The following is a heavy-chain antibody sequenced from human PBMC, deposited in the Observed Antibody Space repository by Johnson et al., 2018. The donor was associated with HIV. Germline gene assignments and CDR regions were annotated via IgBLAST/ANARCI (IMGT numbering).Heavy chain of an antibody. CDR2: ISYDESNK. J-gene: IGHJ3*02. Sequence: QMLLVESGGGVVQPGRSLRLSCAASRFTFSSYGMHWVRQAPGKGLEWVAVISYDESNKYYADSVKGRFTISRDDSKNSLYLQMNSLKTEDTAVYYCARGWDAFDIWGQGTMVTVSS. CDR1: RFTFSSYG. D-gene: IGHD5-24*01. CDR3: ARGWDAFDI. V-gene: IGHV3-30*03.